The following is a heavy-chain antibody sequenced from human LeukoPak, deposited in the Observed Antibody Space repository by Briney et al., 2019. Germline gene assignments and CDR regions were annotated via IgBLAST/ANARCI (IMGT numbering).Heavy chain of an antibody. CDR1: GYIFINYW. J-gene: IGHJ2*01. CDR2: IHPGDSDT. CDR3: ARVVVVTATHWYFDL. Sequence: GESLKISCEASGYIFINYWIGWVRQVPGKGLDWMGLIHPGDSDTRYGPSFQGQVTISVDKSITTAYLQWGSLQASDTAMYFCARVVVVTATHWYFDLWGRGSLVTVFS. D-gene: IGHD2-21*02. V-gene: IGHV5-51*01.